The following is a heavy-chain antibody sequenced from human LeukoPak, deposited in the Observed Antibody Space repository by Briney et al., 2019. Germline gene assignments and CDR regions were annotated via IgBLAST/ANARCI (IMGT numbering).Heavy chain of an antibody. D-gene: IGHD6-13*01. CDR2: ISYEGRNK. V-gene: IGHV3-30*03. CDR3: ARGARGSSSCDDAFDS. CDR1: GFIFSSYG. Sequence: PGGSLRLSCAAPGFIFSSYGIDWVRQAPGKGLEWVAVISYEGRNKYYADSVKGRFTISRDNSKNTLYLQMNSLRAEDTAVYYCARGARGSSSCDDAFDSWSEGTMVTVS. J-gene: IGHJ3*02.